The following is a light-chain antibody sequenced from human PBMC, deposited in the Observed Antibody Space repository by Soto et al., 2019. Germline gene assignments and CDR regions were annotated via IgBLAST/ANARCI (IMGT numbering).Light chain of an antibody. CDR1: TSFVGSYNL. CDR2: EGT. J-gene: IGLJ2*01. CDR3: CSYAGSSSLR. V-gene: IGLV2-23*01. Sequence: QSALTQPASASGSPGQSITISCTGSTSFVGSYNLVSWYQQHPGKAPKLIIYEGTKRPSGVSNRFSGSSSGNTASLTITGLQAEDEADYFCCSYAGSSSLRFGGGTQLTVL.